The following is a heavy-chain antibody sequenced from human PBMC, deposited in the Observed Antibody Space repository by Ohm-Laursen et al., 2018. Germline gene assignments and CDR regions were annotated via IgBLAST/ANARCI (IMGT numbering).Heavy chain of an antibody. J-gene: IGHJ3*02. V-gene: IGHV3-33*01. D-gene: IGHD1-26*01. CDR1: GFRFSSYA. Sequence: SLRLSCTASGFRFSSYAMHWVRQAPGKGLEWVAFMWFDGSNTNYADSVKGRFTISRDNYKNMLFLEMNSLSAEDTALYYCASELRVGHSQQDVLDIWGQGTTVTVSS. CDR2: MWFDGSNT. CDR3: ASELRVGHSQQDVLDI.